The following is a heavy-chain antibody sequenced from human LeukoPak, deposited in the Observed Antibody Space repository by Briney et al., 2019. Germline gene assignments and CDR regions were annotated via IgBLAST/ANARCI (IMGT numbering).Heavy chain of an antibody. CDR2: IGTAGDT. CDR1: GFIFSKYD. Sequence: PGGSLRLSCAASGFIFSKYDMHWVRQATGKGLEWVSAIGTAGDTYYPGSVKDRFTISRENAKNSLYLQMNSLRAGDTAVYYCARVPSGLAAPDYWGQGTLVTVSS. CDR3: ARVPSGLAAPDY. V-gene: IGHV3-13*01. J-gene: IGHJ4*02. D-gene: IGHD6-13*01.